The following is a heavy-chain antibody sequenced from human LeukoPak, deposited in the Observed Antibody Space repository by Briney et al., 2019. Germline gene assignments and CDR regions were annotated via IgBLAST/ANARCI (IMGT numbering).Heavy chain of an antibody. CDR3: ASTRYFDWLYYDH. CDR1: GYTFTSYG. D-gene: IGHD3-9*01. Sequence: ASVKVSCKASGYTFTSYGISWVRQAPGQGLEWMGWISAYNGNTNYAQKLQGRVTMTIDTSTSTAYMELRSLRSDDTAVYYCASTRYFDWLYYDHWGQGTLVTVSS. V-gene: IGHV1-18*01. CDR2: ISAYNGNT. J-gene: IGHJ4*02.